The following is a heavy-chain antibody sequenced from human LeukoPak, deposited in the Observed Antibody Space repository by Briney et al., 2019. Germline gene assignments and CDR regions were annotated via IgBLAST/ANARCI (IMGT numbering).Heavy chain of an antibody. D-gene: IGHD3-10*01. V-gene: IGHV4-39*07. Sequence: SETLSLTCTVSGGSISSSSYYWGWIRQPPGKGLEWIGSIYYSGSTYYNPSLKSRVTISVDTSKNQFSLKLSSVTAADTAVYYCARIRKVRGVIPYNHRGDAFDIWGQGTMVTVSS. CDR3: ARIRKVRGVIPYNHRGDAFDI. CDR1: GGSISSSSYY. CDR2: IYYSGST. J-gene: IGHJ3*02.